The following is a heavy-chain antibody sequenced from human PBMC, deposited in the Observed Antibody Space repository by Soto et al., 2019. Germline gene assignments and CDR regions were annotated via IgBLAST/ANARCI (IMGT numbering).Heavy chain of an antibody. D-gene: IGHD3-16*01. Sequence: PSETLSLTCTVSGGSLSGCSYYWNWIRQPPGKQMEWIGYIYDSGATKYNPSLKSRGTISQDTSKNQFSLKMNSVTPSDTAVYYCARDWGPYWFDPWGQG. CDR2: IYDSGAT. J-gene: IGHJ5*02. CDR3: ARDWGPYWFDP. CDR1: GGSLSGCSYY. V-gene: IGHV4-61*01.